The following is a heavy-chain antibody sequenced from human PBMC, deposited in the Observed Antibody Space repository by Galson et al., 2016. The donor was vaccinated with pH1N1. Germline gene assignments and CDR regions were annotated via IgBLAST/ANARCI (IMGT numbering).Heavy chain of an antibody. Sequence: LRLSCAAFEFTLQTYPMSWVRRVPGKGLEWVANINQDGTEKNCADSVKGRFIISRDVAKNSLYPQMSRLTAEDTATYFCSRDGDARGDYRPWGDYWGQGSLVIVSS. D-gene: IGHD4-17*01. V-gene: IGHV3-7*03. J-gene: IGHJ4*02. CDR3: SRDGDARGDYRPWGDY. CDR2: INQDGTEK. CDR1: EFTLQTYP.